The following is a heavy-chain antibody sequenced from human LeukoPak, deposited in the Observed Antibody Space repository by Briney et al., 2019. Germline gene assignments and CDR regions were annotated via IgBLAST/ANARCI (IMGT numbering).Heavy chain of an antibody. D-gene: IGHD3-16*01. CDR3: ARRLPFEGMDV. CDR1: GFTFSSYE. V-gene: IGHV3-48*03. Sequence: PGGSLRLSCSASGFTFSSYELNWVRQAPGKGLEWVAYISISGDTVYYAGSVQGRFTISRDNVKNSLYLQMNSLRDEDTAVYYCARRLPFEGMDVWGQGTTVTVSS. J-gene: IGHJ6*02. CDR2: ISISGDTV.